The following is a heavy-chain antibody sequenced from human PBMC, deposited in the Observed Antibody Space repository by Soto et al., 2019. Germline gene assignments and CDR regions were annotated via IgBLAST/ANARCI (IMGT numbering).Heavy chain of an antibody. CDR3: VRRPNEYICDY. CDR2: MNPNSGNT. J-gene: IGHJ4*02. V-gene: IGHV1-8*01. D-gene: IGHD1-1*01. CDR1: GYTFTSYD. Sequence: QVQLVQSGAEVKKPGASVKVSCKASGYTFTSYDINWVRQAPGQGLEWMGWMNPNSGNTGYAQKFQGRVTMTRNTSLSTAYMELSSLRSGDTAVYDGVRRPNEYICDYWGQGTLVTLSS.